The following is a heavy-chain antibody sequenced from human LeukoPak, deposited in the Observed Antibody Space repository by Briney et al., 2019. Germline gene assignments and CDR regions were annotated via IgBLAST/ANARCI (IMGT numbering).Heavy chain of an antibody. V-gene: IGHV1-18*01. CDR2: ISAYNGNT. CDR1: GYTFTSYG. J-gene: IGHJ4*02. D-gene: IGHD3-10*01. CDR3: ARETVDRGVITIDRGDY. Sequence: ASVKVSCKASGYTFTSYGIIWVRQAPGQGLEWMGWISAYNGNTNYAQKLQGRVTMTTDTSTSTAYMELRSLRSDDTAVCYCARETVDRGVITIDRGDYWGQGTLVTVSS.